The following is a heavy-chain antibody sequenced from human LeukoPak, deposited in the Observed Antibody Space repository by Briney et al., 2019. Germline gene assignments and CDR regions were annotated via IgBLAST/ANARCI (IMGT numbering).Heavy chain of an antibody. CDR1: GLFFGAYA. CDR2: IRSKTYGGAI. CDR3: ARDQLGGDPDDYYYYYMDV. V-gene: IGHV3-49*03. J-gene: IGHJ6*03. Sequence: GGSLRLSCTTSGLFFGAYAMSWFRQAPGKGLEGVGFIRSKTYGGAIEYAASVKGRFTISRDDSKGIAYLQMNSLKTEDTAVYYCARDQLGGDPDDYYYYYMDVWGKGTTVTVSS. D-gene: IGHD4-17*01.